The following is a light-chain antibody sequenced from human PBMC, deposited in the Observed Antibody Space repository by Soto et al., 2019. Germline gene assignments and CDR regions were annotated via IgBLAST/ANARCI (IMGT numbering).Light chain of an antibody. J-gene: IGKJ2*01. CDR1: QSISSS. V-gene: IGKV1-39*01. CDR3: HQSYSTPPEYT. Sequence: DIPMTQSPSSLSASVGDRVTITCRASQSISSSLNWYQQKPGKAPRLVIYAAFSLQSGVPSRFSGSGSGTGFTLTISSLQPEDFVTYYCHQSYSTPPEYTFGQGTKLDIK. CDR2: AAF.